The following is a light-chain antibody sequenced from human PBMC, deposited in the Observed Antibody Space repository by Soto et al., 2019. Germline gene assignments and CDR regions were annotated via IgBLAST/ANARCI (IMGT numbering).Light chain of an antibody. CDR1: QSISNW. CDR3: KQYNSYSWT. V-gene: IGKV1-5*01. J-gene: IGKJ1*01. CDR2: DVS. Sequence: DIQMTQSPSSLSASVGDRVTITCRASQSISNWLAWYQQKPGKAHTLLIYDVSSLESGVQSRFSGSGSGTEFTLTISSLQSDDFATYYCKQYNSYSWTFGQGTKVDI.